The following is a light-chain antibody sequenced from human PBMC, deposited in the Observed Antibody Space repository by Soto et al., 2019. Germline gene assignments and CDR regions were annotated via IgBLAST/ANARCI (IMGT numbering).Light chain of an antibody. CDR2: GTS. CDR3: QRYDSLRT. V-gene: IGKV3-20*01. Sequence: EVGMTQSPATLSVSPGERATLSCRASQNVGSRYLAWYQQKPGQAPRLLIYGTSNRATGIPDRFSGSGSGTDFTLTITRLEPEDFAMYYCQRYDSLRTFGQGTKVDI. CDR1: QNVGSRY. J-gene: IGKJ1*01.